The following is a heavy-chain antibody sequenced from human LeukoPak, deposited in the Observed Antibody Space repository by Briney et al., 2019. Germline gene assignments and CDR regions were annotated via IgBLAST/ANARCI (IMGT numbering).Heavy chain of an antibody. D-gene: IGHD6-19*01. CDR3: ARDFNEQTGYSSGWFDY. CDR2: INPNSGCT. Sequence: ASVKVSCKASGYTFTGYYMHWVRQAPGQGLEWMGRINPNSGCTNYAQKFQGRVTMTRDTSISTAYMELSRLRSDDTAVYYCARDFNEQTGYSSGWFDYWGQGTLVTVSS. V-gene: IGHV1-2*06. J-gene: IGHJ4*02. CDR1: GYTFTGYY.